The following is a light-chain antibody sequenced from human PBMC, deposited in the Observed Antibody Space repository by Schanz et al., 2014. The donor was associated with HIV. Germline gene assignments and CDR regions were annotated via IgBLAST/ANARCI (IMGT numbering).Light chain of an antibody. J-gene: IGLJ3*02. Sequence: QLVLTQSSSASASLGASVKLTCTLSSGHSTYIIAWHQQQPGKAPRYLMRLEGSGTYNQGSELPDRFSGSSSGADRYLTISSLQSEDEADYYCQTWGTGIRVFGGGTKLTVL. CDR1: SGHSTYI. CDR2: LEGSGTY. V-gene: IGLV4-60*03. CDR3: QTWGTGIRV.